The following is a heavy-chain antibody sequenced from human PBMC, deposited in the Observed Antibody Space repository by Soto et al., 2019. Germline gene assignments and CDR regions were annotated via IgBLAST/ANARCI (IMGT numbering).Heavy chain of an antibody. J-gene: IGHJ6*03. Sequence: SEILSLTCAVYGGSFSGYCWSWIRQPPGKGLEWIGEINHSGSTNYNPSLKSRVTISVDTSKNQFSLKLSSVTAADTAVYYCARVLRITIFGVVKYYYYYMDVWGKGTTVTVSS. V-gene: IGHV4-34*01. CDR2: INHSGST. CDR1: GGSFSGYC. D-gene: IGHD3-3*01. CDR3: ARVLRITIFGVVKYYYYYMDV.